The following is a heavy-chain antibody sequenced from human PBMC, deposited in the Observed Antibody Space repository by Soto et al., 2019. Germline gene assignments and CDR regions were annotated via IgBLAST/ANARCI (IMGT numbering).Heavy chain of an antibody. CDR1: GFTFSSYA. D-gene: IGHD5-12*01. Sequence: EVQLLESGGGLVQPGGSLRLSCAASGFTFSSYAMSWVRQAPGKGLEWVSAFSGSGGSTYYADSVKGRFTISRDNSKDTLYLQMHSLRAEDQAVYYCARVSWGCYEEFDYWGQGSLVTVSS. J-gene: IGHJ4*02. CDR2: FSGSGGST. CDR3: ARVSWGCYEEFDY. V-gene: IGHV3-23*01.